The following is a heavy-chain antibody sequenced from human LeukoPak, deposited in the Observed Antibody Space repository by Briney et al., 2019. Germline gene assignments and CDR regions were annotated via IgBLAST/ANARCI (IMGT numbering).Heavy chain of an antibody. CDR3: ARDPSGNGGGGEYYFDY. D-gene: IGHD1-26*01. CDR1: GASISSTNW. Sequence: SGTLSLTCAISGASISSTNWWIWVRQPPGKGLEWIGEMHHSGRTNYNPSLKSRITISVDKSKNQVFLRLNSVAAADTALYYCARDPSGNGGGGEYYFDYWGQGTLVTVSS. CDR2: MHHSGRT. J-gene: IGHJ4*02. V-gene: IGHV4-4*02.